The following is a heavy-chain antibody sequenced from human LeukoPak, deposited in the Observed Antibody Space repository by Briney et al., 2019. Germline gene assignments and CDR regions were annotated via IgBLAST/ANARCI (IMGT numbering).Heavy chain of an antibody. V-gene: IGHV4-34*01. D-gene: IGHD2-8*01. CDR3: ARSMLHYYYYGMDV. CDR1: GGSFSGYY. J-gene: IGHJ6*02. CDR2: INHSGST. Sequence: SETLSLTCAVYGGSFSGYYWSLIRQPPGKGLEWIGEINHSGSTNYNPSLKSRVTISVDTSKNQFSLKLSSVTAADTAVYYCARSMLHYYYYGMDVWGQGTTVTVSS.